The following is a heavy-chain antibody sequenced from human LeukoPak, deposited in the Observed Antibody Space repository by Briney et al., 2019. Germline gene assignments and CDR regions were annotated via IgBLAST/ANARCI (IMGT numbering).Heavy chain of an antibody. CDR2: IIPILVIG. CDR3: ARDRRMATIGPLYYGMDV. D-gene: IGHD5-24*01. Sequence: AGKVSCKASGGTFSSYAISWVRQAPGQGLKWMGMIIPILVIGNYAKKFQGRVTMTAENATRNGYMEVRSLRSEDTAVYYCARDRRMATIGPLYYGMDVWGQGTTVTV. CDR1: GGTFSSYA. V-gene: IGHV1-69*04. J-gene: IGHJ6*02.